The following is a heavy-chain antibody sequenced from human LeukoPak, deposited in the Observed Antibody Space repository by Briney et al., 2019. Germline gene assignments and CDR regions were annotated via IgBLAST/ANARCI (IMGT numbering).Heavy chain of an antibody. CDR2: IYHSGST. V-gene: IGHV4-38-2*02. CDR3: ARDWDSSSF. J-gene: IGHJ4*02. D-gene: IGHD6-6*01. Sequence: PSETLSLTCTVSGYSISSGYYWGWIRQPPGKGLEWIGSIYHSGSTYYNPSLKSRVTISVDTSKNQFSLKLSSVTAADTAVYYCARDWDSSSFWGQGTLVTVSS. CDR1: GYSISSGYY.